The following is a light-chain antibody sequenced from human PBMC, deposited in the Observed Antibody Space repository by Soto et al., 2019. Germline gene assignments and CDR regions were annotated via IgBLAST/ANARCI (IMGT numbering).Light chain of an antibody. CDR1: ESVSSTY. J-gene: IGKJ4*01. CDR2: GAS. CDR3: QQYGSSPPDT. V-gene: IGKV3-20*01. Sequence: EIVLTQSPGTLSLSPGDRATLSCSASESVSSTYLAWYQQKPGQAPRLLIYGASSRASGIPDRFSGSGSGTDFTLTISRLEPEDLAVYYCQQYGSSPPDTFGGGTKVEIK.